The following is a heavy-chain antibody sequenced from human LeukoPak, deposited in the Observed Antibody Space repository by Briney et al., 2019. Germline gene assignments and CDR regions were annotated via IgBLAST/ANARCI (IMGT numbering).Heavy chain of an antibody. V-gene: IGHV3-23*01. CDR2: ISGTGGTT. CDR3: AKESPQFDY. CDR1: GFTFSSYA. J-gene: IGHJ4*02. Sequence: GGSLRLSCAASGFTFSSYAMSWVRQAPGKGLDWVSTISGTGGTTYYADSVKGRFTISRDNSKNTLYLQMNSLRVEDTAVYYCAKESPQFDYWGQGTLVTVSS.